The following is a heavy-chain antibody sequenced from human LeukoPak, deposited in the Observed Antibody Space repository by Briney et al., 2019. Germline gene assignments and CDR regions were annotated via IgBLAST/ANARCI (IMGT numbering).Heavy chain of an antibody. CDR2: IIPIFGTA. J-gene: IGHJ6*02. CDR1: GGTFSSYA. V-gene: IGHV1-69*13. CDR3: AREVRVTIFGVVTYYYYGMDV. Sequence: ASVKVSCKASGGTFSSYAISWVRQAPGQGLEWMGGIIPIFGTANYAQKFQGRVTITADESTSTAYMELSSLRSEDTAVYYCAREVRVTIFGVVTYYYYGMDVWGQGTTVTVSS. D-gene: IGHD3-3*01.